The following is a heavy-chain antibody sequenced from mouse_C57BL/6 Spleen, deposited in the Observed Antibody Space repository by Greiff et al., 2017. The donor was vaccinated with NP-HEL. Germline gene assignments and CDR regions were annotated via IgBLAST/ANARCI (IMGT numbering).Heavy chain of an antibody. J-gene: IGHJ2*01. Sequence: VQLQQSGPELVKPGASVKISCKASGYAFSSSWMNWVKQRPGKGLEWIGRIYPGDGDTNYNGKFKGKATLTADKSSSTAYMQLSSLTSEDSAVYFCARYYGSSYGDYFDYWGQGTTLTVSS. CDR3: ARYYGSSYGDYFDY. D-gene: IGHD1-1*01. CDR2: IYPGDGDT. V-gene: IGHV1-82*01. CDR1: GYAFSSSW.